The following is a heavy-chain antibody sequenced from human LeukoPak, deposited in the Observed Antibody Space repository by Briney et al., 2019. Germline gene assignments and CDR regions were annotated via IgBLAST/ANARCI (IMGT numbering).Heavy chain of an antibody. V-gene: IGHV4-31*03. CDR2: IFSSGST. CDR3: AREAWAGTLSGWFDP. Sequence: SQTLSLTCSVSGGPISRGAYYWSWVRQSPGKGLEWIGYIFSSGSTSYNPSLRSRVTVSFDTSKNQFFLNLNSVTAADSAVYYCAREAWAGTLSGWFDPWGQGTLVTVSS. CDR1: GGPISRGAYY. D-gene: IGHD1-7*01. J-gene: IGHJ5*02.